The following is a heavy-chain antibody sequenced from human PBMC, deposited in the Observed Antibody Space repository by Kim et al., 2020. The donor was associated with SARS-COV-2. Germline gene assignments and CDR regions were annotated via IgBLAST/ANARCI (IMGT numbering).Heavy chain of an antibody. CDR2: ISAYNGNT. Sequence: ASVKVSCKASGYTFTSYGISWVRQAPGQGLEWMGWISAYNGNTNYAQKLQGRVTRTTDTSTSKAYMELRSLRSDDTAVYYCASSLDPPYYYGMDVWGQGTTVTVSS. J-gene: IGHJ6*02. V-gene: IGHV1-18*01. CDR1: GYTFTSYG. CDR3: ASSLDPPYYYGMDV.